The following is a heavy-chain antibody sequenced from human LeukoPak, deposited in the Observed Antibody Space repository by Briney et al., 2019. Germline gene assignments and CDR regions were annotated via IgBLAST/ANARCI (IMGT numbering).Heavy chain of an antibody. CDR3: ASGSGSYQVYYFDY. J-gene: IGHJ4*02. Sequence: SVKVSRKASGGTFSSYAISWVRQAPGQGLEWMGGIIPIFGTANYAQKFQGRVTITADKSTSTAYMELSSLRSEDTAVYYCASGSGSYQVYYFDYWGQGTLVTVSS. CDR1: GGTFSSYA. V-gene: IGHV1-69*06. CDR2: IIPIFGTA. D-gene: IGHD3-10*01.